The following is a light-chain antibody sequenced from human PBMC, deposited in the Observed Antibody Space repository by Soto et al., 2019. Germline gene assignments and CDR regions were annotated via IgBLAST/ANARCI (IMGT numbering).Light chain of an antibody. Sequence: VVTQEPSLTVSPGGTVTLTCASSTGAVTSGYYPNWFQQKPGRTPRALIYDTSNKHSWTPARFSGSLLGGKAALTLSGVQPEDEAEYYCLLYYGGAQGGYLFGTRTKATAL. CDR1: TGAVTSGYY. CDR3: LLYYGGAQGGYL. CDR2: DTS. V-gene: IGLV7-43*01. J-gene: IGLJ1*01.